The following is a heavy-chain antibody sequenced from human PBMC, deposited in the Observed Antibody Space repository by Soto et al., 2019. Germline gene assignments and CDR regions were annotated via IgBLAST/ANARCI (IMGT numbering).Heavy chain of an antibody. CDR3: TCQLERRPY. CDR2: IRSKANSYAT. V-gene: IGHV3-73*01. CDR1: GFTFSGSA. J-gene: IGHJ4*02. D-gene: IGHD1-1*01. Sequence: GGSLRLSCVASGFTFSGSAMHWVRQASGKGLEWVGRIRSKANSYATAYAASVEGRFTISRDDSKNTAYLQMNSLKTEDTAVYYCTCQLERRPYWGQGTLVTVSS.